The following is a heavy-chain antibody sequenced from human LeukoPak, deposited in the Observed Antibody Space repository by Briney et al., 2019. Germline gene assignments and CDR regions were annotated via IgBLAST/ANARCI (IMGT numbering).Heavy chain of an antibody. J-gene: IGHJ4*02. D-gene: IGHD3-22*01. CDR1: GFTFSSYS. Sequence: GGSLRLSCAASGFTFSSYSMNWVRQAPGKGLEWVSSISSSSSYIYYADSVKGRFTISRDNAKNSLYLQMNSLRAEDTAVYYCVRDFLGYYYDSSGYPPYFDYWGQGTLVTVSS. CDR2: ISSSSSYI. V-gene: IGHV3-21*01. CDR3: VRDFLGYYYDSSGYPPYFDY.